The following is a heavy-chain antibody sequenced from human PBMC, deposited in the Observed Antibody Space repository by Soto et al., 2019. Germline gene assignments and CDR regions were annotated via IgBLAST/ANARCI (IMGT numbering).Heavy chain of an antibody. CDR3: AREDSIIIPAVSDP. Sequence: PGGSLRLSCTVSGFAFNNYGINWVRQAPGKGLEWVSSISKSDYTYYSDSVTGRFTISRDNAKNSVSLQMNTLRVEDTAVYYCAREDSIIIPAVSDPWGQGTQVTVSS. J-gene: IGHJ5*02. D-gene: IGHD2-2*01. CDR2: ISKSDYT. CDR1: GFAFNNYG. V-gene: IGHV3-21*01.